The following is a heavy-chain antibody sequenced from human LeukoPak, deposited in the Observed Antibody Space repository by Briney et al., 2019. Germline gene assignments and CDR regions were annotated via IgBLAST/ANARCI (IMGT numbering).Heavy chain of an antibody. J-gene: IGHJ3*02. V-gene: IGHV1-24*01. Sequence: GASVKVSCKVSGYTLTELSMHWVRQAPGKGLEWMGGFDPEDGETIYAQKFQGRVTMTEDTSTDTAYMELSSLRSEDTAVYYCATHTPMDIVASPDAFDIWGQGTMVTVSS. CDR3: ATHTPMDIVASPDAFDI. CDR1: GYTLTELS. CDR2: FDPEDGET. D-gene: IGHD5-12*01.